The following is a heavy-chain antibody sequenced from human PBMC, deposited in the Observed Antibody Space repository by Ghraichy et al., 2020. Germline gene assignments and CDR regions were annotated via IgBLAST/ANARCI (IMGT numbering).Heavy chain of an antibody. V-gene: IGHV3-23*01. D-gene: IGHD1-26*01. CDR3: ANGRGVGATDVFDM. CDR2: ISSSGATT. J-gene: IGHJ3*02. CDR1: GFTFSSYA. Sequence: GGSLRLSCAASGFTFSSYAMTWVRQAPGKGLEWVSTISSSGATTYYADSVKGRFTISRDNSKNMLYLQMNGLRAEDTAVYHCANGRGVGATDVFDMWGQGTMVTVSS.